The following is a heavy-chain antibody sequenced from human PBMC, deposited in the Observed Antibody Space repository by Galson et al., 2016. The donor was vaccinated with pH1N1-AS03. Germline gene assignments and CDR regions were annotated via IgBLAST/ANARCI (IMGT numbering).Heavy chain of an antibody. J-gene: IGHJ4*02. D-gene: IGHD3-22*01. CDR1: GYTFTNYA. CDR2: INADNTDT. Sequence: SVKVSCKASGYTFTNYAVHWVRQAPGQRLEWMGWINADNTDTKYSQRLQDRVTITRDTFATTAYMELSSLRSEDTAVYYCARTNYYHSSGDYWGQGTLVTVSS. CDR3: ARTNYYHSSGDY. V-gene: IGHV1-3*01.